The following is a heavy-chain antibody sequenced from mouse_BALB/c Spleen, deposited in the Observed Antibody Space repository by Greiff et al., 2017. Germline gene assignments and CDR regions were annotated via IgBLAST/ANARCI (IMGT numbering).Heavy chain of an antibody. Sequence: EVQVVESGGGLVKPGGSLKLSCAASGFTFSSYAMSWVRQTPEKRLEWVASISSGGSTYYPDSVKGRFTISRDNARNILYLQMSSLRSEETAMYYCARCSYYYGSSYYFDYWGQGTTLTVSS. V-gene: IGHV5-6-5*01. J-gene: IGHJ2*01. CDR1: GFTFSSYA. CDR3: ARCSYYYGSSYYFDY. CDR2: ISSGGST. D-gene: IGHD1-1*01.